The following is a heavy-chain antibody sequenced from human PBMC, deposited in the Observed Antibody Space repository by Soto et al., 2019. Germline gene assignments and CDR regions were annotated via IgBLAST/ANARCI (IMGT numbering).Heavy chain of an antibody. CDR1: GYTFTSYA. J-gene: IGHJ4*02. D-gene: IGHD5-18*01. CDR2: INAGNGNT. CDR3: ARDKGIQLWLDY. V-gene: IGHV1-3*01. Sequence: QVQLVQSGAEVKKPGASVKVSCKASGYTFTSYAMHWVRQAPGQRLEWMGWINAGNGNTKYSQKFQGRVTITRDTSASTAYMELSSLRSEDTAVYYCARDKGIQLWLDYWGQGTLVTVSS.